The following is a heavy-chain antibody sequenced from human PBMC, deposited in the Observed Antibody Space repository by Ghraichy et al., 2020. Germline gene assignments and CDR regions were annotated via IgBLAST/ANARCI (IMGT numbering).Heavy chain of an antibody. J-gene: IGHJ3*02. V-gene: IGHV2-70*11. CDR2: LDWDDDK. CDR3: ARIGYCSGGSHAAVDI. CDR1: GGAVSTSGRC. D-gene: IGHD2-15*01. Sequence: GGAVSTSGRCGSWMREPPGEGLEWLARLDWDDDKYCSTSLKTRLTISKDTSKNQVVLTMTHMDPVDTATYYCARIGYCSGGSHAAVDIWGQGTMVTVSS.